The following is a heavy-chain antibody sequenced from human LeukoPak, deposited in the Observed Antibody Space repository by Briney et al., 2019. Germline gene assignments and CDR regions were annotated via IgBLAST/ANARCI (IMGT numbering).Heavy chain of an antibody. Sequence: ASETLSLTCTVSGGSISSYYWSWIRQPPGKGLEWIGYIYYSGSTNYNPSLKSRVTISVDTSKNQFSLKLSSVTAADTAVYYCARDVGATAYFDYWGQGTLVTVSS. CDR3: ARDVGATAYFDY. D-gene: IGHD1-26*01. CDR1: GGSISSYY. V-gene: IGHV4-59*01. J-gene: IGHJ4*02. CDR2: IYYSGST.